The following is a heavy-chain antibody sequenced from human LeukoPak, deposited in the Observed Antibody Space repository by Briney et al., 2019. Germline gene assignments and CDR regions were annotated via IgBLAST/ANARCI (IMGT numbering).Heavy chain of an antibody. D-gene: IGHD6-6*01. J-gene: IGHJ4*02. CDR2: INPNTGGT. V-gene: IGHV1-2*02. CDR1: GYTFTSYG. CDR3: ARGYSSSSGLVY. Sequence: ASVKVSCKASGYTFTSYGISWVRQAPGQGLEWMGWINPNTGGTNYAQKFQGRVTMTRDTSISTAYMELSRLTSDDTAVYYCARGYSSSSGLVYWGQGTLVTVSS.